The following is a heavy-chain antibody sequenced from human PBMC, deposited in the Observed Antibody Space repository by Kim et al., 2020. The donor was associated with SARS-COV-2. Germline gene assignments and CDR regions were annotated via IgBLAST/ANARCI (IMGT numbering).Heavy chain of an antibody. V-gene: IGHV4-34*01. CDR2: INHSGST. Sequence: SETLSLTCAVYGGSFSGYYWSWIRQPPGKGLEWIGEINHSGSTNSNPSLKSRVTISVDTPKNQFSLKLSSVTAADTAVYYCARFSFSSSSSGEGAVDYWGQGTLVTVSS. CDR1: GGSFSGYY. CDR3: ARFSFSSSSSGEGAVDY. J-gene: IGHJ4*02. D-gene: IGHD6-6*01.